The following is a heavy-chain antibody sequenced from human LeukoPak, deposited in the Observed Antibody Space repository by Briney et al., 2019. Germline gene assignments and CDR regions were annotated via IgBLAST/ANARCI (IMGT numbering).Heavy chain of an antibody. D-gene: IGHD6-19*01. Sequence: SETLSLTCAVYGGSFSGYYWSWIRQPAGEGLEWIGRIYTSGSTNYNPSLKSRVTMSVDTSKNQFSLKLSSVTAADTAVYYCARGGIAVAHVDYWGQGTLVTVSS. CDR2: IYTSGST. V-gene: IGHV4-59*10. CDR3: ARGGIAVAHVDY. J-gene: IGHJ4*02. CDR1: GGSFSGYY.